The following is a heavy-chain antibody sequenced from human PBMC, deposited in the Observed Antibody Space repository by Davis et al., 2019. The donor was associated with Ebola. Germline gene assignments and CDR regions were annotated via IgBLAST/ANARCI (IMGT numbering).Heavy chain of an antibody. CDR3: ARGWGSNYLYFDI. V-gene: IGHV1-18*01. D-gene: IGHD3-10*01. CDR2: ISAYNGNT. CDR1: GYTFSTSG. Sequence: ASVKVSCKASGYTFSTSGISWVRQAPGQGLEWMGWISAYNGNTNYAQKFQGRVTMTPDTSTSTAYMELRSLRSDDTAVYYCARGWGSNYLYFDIWGQGTLVTVSS. J-gene: IGHJ4*02.